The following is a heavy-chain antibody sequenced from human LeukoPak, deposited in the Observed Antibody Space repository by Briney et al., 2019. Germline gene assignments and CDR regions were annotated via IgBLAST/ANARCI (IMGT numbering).Heavy chain of an antibody. Sequence: EGSLRLSCAASGFTFSSYGMHWVRQAPGKGLEWVAVIWYDGSNKYYADSVRGRFTISRDNSKNTLYLQMHSLRAEDTAVYYCAKGPFDYWGQGTLVTVSS. CDR3: AKGPFDY. V-gene: IGHV3-30*02. J-gene: IGHJ4*02. CDR1: GFTFSSYG. CDR2: IWYDGSNK.